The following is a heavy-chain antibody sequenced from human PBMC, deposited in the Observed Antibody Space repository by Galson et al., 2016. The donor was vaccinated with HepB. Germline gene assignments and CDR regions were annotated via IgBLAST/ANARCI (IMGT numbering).Heavy chain of an antibody. CDR1: GFTFSSYA. V-gene: IGHV3-23*01. J-gene: IGHJ6*02. CDR2: ISGSGGIT. CDR3: AKVHSGSPYYSYASGMDV. Sequence: SLRLSCAASGFTFSSYAMSWVRQAPGKGLEWVSLISGSGGITYYADSVKGRFTISRDNAKNTLYLQMNSLRAEDTAVYYCAKVHSGSPYYSYASGMDVWGQGTTVTVSS. D-gene: IGHD1-26*01.